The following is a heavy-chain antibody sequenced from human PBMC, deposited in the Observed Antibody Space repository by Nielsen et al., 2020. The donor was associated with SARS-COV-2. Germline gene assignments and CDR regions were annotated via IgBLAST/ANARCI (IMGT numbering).Heavy chain of an antibody. V-gene: IGHV3-23*01. CDR1: GFTFSSYA. Sequence: GGSLRLSCAASGFTFSSYAMSWVRQAPGKGLEWVSTISGSGGSTSYADSVKGRFTVSRDNSKNTLYLQMNSLRAEDTAVYYCAKDGVAVAGFFDYWGQGTLVTVSS. CDR3: AKDGVAVAGFFDY. CDR2: ISGSGGST. J-gene: IGHJ4*02. D-gene: IGHD6-19*01.